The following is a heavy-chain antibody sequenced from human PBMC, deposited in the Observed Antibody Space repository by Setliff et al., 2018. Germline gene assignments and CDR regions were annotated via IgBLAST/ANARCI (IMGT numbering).Heavy chain of an antibody. CDR3: ASSGYCSGGSCYSVHPKDAFDI. CDR1: GYTFTSYA. CDR2: INTNTGNP. V-gene: IGHV7-4-1*02. J-gene: IGHJ3*02. D-gene: IGHD2-15*01. Sequence: GASVKVSCKASGYTFTSYAMNWVRQAPGQGLEWMGWINTNTGNPTYAQGFTGRFVFSLDTSVSTAYLQISSLKAEDTAVYYCASSGYCSGGSCYSVHPKDAFDIWGQGTMVTVSS.